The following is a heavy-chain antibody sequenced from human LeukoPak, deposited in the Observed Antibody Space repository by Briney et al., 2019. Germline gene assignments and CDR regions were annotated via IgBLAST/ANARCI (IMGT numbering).Heavy chain of an antibody. Sequence: ASVTVSCTASGYTFTDYFMHWVRQAPGQGLEWMGRINPNTGGTNYAQKFQGRVTMTRDTSINTAYMELSRLRSDDTAIYYCTRGNAYINDYWGPGTLVTVSS. CDR1: GYTFTDYF. CDR3: TRGNAYINDY. J-gene: IGHJ4*02. CDR2: INPNTGGT. V-gene: IGHV1-2*06. D-gene: IGHD2-21*01.